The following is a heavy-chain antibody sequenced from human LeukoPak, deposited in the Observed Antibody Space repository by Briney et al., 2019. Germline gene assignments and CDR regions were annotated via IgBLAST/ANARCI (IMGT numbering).Heavy chain of an antibody. J-gene: IGHJ4*02. V-gene: IGHV3-48*03. D-gene: IGHD3-22*01. CDR3: AKLMVVSYFDY. Sequence: PGESLKISCAVSGFTFSSFEMNWVRQAPGKGLEWVSYITVSGSTKYYADSVKGRFTISRDNSKNTLYLQMNSLRAEDTAVYYCAKLMVVSYFDYWGQGTLVTVSS. CDR1: GFTFSSFE. CDR2: ITVSGSTK.